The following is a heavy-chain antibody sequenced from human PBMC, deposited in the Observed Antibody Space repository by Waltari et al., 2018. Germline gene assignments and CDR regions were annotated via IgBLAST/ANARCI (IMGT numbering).Heavy chain of an antibody. CDR1: GHSLTEYW. CDR3: ARPWNNGWYYSGMDV. D-gene: IGHD6-19*01. CDR2: IYRGDSDT. Sequence: EVPLVQSGAEVKKPGASLKISCQVSGHSLTEYWFAWVRRMPGKGLEWMGIIYRGDSDTRYSPSFQGQVTISVDKSIDTAYLEWSSLKASDTGIYFCARPWNNGWYYSGMDVWGQGTSVTVSS. J-gene: IGHJ6*02. V-gene: IGHV5-51*01.